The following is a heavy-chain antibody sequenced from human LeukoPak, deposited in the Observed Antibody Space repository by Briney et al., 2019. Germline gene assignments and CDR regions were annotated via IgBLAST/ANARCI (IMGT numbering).Heavy chain of an antibody. D-gene: IGHD3-22*01. V-gene: IGHV1-69*13. CDR3: ARAVTFWSSGYYYSYYFDY. CDR2: IIPIFGTT. Sequence: ASVKVSCKASGYTFTSYDINWVRQAPGQGLEWMGGIIPIFGTTNYAQKFQGRVTITADESTSTAYMELSSLRSEDTAVYYCARAVTFWSSGYYYSYYFDYWGQGTLVTVSS. J-gene: IGHJ4*02. CDR1: GYTFTSYD.